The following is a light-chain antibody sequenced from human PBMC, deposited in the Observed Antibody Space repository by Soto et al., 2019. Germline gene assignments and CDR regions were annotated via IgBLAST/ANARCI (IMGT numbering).Light chain of an antibody. J-gene: IGLJ2*01. CDR1: SSDVGGYNC. V-gene: IGLV2-8*01. CDR3: SSYAGSKGV. Sequence: QSVLTQPPSASGSPGQSVTISCTGTSSDVGGYNCVSWYQQHPGKAPTLMIYEVSKRPSGVPDRFSGSKSGNTASLTVSGLQAEDEADYYCSSYAGSKGVFGGGTKLTVL. CDR2: EVS.